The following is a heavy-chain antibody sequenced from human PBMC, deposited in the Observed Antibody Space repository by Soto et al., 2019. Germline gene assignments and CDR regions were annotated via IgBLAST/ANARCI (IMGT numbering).Heavy chain of an antibody. V-gene: IGHV4-30-4*01. J-gene: IGHJ4*02. CDR1: GGSISSGDYY. Sequence: PSETLSLTCTVSGGSISSGDYYWSWIRQPPGKGLEWIGYIYYSGSTYYNPSLKSRVTISVDTSKNQFSLKLSSATAADTAVYYCAREWMVRGVTFFDYWGQGTLVTVSS. CDR3: AREWMVRGVTFFDY. D-gene: IGHD3-10*01. CDR2: IYYSGST.